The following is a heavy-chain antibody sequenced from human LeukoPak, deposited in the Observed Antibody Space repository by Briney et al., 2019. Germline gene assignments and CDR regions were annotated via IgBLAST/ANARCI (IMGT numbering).Heavy chain of an antibody. Sequence: SETLSLTCTVSGGSISSSSYYWGWIRQPPEKGLEWIGSVYYSGSTYYNPSLKSRVTISVDTSTNQFSLRLSSVTAADTAVYYCARVRAVAGSGLVDYWGQGTLVTVSS. CDR2: VYYSGST. J-gene: IGHJ4*02. D-gene: IGHD6-19*01. CDR3: ARVRAVAGSGLVDY. CDR1: GGSISSSSYY. V-gene: IGHV4-39*07.